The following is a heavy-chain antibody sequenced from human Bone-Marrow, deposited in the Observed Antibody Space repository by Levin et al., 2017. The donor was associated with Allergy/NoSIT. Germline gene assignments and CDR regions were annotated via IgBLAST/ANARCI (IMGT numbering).Heavy chain of an antibody. V-gene: IGHV3-7*01. Sequence: LSLTCAASGFPFSNYWMSWVRQAPGKGLEWVANIKQDGSETYYVDSVKGRFTISRDNAKNSLYLEMNSLRAEETAVYYCARCRDGGYCNGGSGYWGQGTLVTVSS. J-gene: IGHJ4*02. CDR3: ARCRDGGYCNGGSGY. D-gene: IGHD2-15*01. CDR1: GFPFSNYW. CDR2: IKQDGSET.